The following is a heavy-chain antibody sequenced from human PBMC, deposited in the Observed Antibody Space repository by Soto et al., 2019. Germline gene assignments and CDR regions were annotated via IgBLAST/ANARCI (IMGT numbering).Heavy chain of an antibody. Sequence: SETLSLTCTVSGGSISSSSYYWGWIRQPPGKGLEWIGSIYYSGSTYYNPSLKSRVTISVDTSKNQFSLKLSSVTAADTAVYYCASQGDGFADYWGQGTLVTISS. CDR3: ASQGDGFADY. CDR2: IYYSGST. J-gene: IGHJ4*02. CDR1: GGSISSSSYY. D-gene: IGHD3-10*01. V-gene: IGHV4-39*01.